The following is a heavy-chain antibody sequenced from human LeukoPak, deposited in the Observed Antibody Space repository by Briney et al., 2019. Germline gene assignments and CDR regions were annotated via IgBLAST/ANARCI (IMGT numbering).Heavy chain of an antibody. CDR3: AKAHIVVVPAARDFDY. V-gene: IGHV3-23*01. CDR1: GFTFSRYA. Sequence: GGTLRLSCAASGFTFSRYAMSWVRQAPGKGLEWVSAISGSGGSTYYADSVKGRFTISRDNSKNTLYLQMNSLRAEDTAVYYCAKAHIVVVPAARDFDYWGQGTLVTVSS. D-gene: IGHD2-2*01. CDR2: ISGSGGST. J-gene: IGHJ4*02.